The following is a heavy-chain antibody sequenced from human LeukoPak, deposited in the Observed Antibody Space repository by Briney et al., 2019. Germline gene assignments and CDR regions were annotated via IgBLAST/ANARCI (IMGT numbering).Heavy chain of an antibody. CDR2: IYTSGST. V-gene: IGHV4-61*02. CDR1: GVSISSGGYY. J-gene: IGHJ2*01. Sequence: SQTLSLTCTVSGVSISSGGYYWSWIRQHPGKGLEWIGRIYTSGSTNYDPSLKSRVTMSVDTSKNQFSLKLSSVTAADTAVYYCARGTGIAARRDWYFDLWGRGTLVTVSS. CDR3: ARGTGIAARRDWYFDL. D-gene: IGHD6-6*01.